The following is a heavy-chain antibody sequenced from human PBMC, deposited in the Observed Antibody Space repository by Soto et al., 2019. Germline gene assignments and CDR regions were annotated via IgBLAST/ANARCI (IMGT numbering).Heavy chain of an antibody. CDR2: IYNSGNT. CDR3: ASLVPLNRTARYSGLDV. Sequence: SGTLCLTCTVSGGSIRSGGYYWSWIRQAPGKGLEWIGHIYNSGNTYYNAYLRSRVCMSINSTNNQFSLIQNSVTAADSAVTDCASLVPLNRTARYSGLDVWGRGTTVTVSS. V-gene: IGHV4-31*02. J-gene: IGHJ6*02. D-gene: IGHD2-2*01. CDR1: GGSIRSGGYY.